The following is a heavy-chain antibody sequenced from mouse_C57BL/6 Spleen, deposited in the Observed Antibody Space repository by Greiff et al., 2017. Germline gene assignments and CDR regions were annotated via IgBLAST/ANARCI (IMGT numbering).Heavy chain of an antibody. V-gene: IGHV1-69*01. J-gene: IGHJ2*01. CDR3: ARRGIRRDYFDY. CDR2: IDPSDSYT. D-gene: IGHD1-1*01. CDR1: GYTFTSYW. Sequence: QVQLQQPGAELVMPGASVKLSCKASGYTFTSYWMHWVKQRPGQGLEWIGEIDPSDSYTNYNQKFKGKSTLTVDKSSSTAYMQLSSLTSEDSAVYYCARRGIRRDYFDYWGQGTTLTVSS.